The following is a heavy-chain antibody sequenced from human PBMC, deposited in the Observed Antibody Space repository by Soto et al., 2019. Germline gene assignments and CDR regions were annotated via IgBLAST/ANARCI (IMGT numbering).Heavy chain of an antibody. J-gene: IGHJ6*04. D-gene: IGHD2-8*01. CDR3: ARDPGVNWA. Sequence: EVQLVESGGGLVQPGGSLRLSCVASGFTVSNNYMTWVRQAPGKGLEWGSNMYSGGGTSYTDSVKGRFTISRDSSTNTLYLQMDNVRTEDTAVYYCARDPGVNWAWGKGTTVTVSS. CDR2: MYSGGGT. V-gene: IGHV3-66*01. CDR1: GFTVSNNY.